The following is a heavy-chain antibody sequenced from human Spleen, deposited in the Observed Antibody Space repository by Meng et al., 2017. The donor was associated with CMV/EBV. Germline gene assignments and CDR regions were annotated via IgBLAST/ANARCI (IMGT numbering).Heavy chain of an antibody. CDR1: GFTFSTYG. CDR2: IRYNGRNK. Sequence: GESLKISCEASGFTFSTYGMHWVRQAPGKGLEWVAFIRYNGRNKYSADSVKGRFTISRDNAKKSLYLHMNSLRVEDTAVYYCARDVWWLRFFDYWGQGTLVTVSS. CDR3: ARDVWWLRFFDY. V-gene: IGHV3-30*02. J-gene: IGHJ4*02. D-gene: IGHD5-12*01.